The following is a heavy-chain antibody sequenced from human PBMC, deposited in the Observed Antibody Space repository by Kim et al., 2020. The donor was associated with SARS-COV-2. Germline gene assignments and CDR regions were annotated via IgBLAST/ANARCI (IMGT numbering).Heavy chain of an antibody. CDR2: IYYSGST. CDR1: GGSISSGGYY. D-gene: IGHD3-10*01. V-gene: IGHV4-31*03. J-gene: IGHJ4*02. Sequence: SETLSLTCTVSGGSISSGGYYWSWIRQHPGKGLEWIGYIYYSGSTYYNPSLKSRVTISVDTSKNQFSLKLSSVTAADTAVYYCARVNRGSGSYRAFDYWGQGTLVTVSS. CDR3: ARVNRGSGSYRAFDY.